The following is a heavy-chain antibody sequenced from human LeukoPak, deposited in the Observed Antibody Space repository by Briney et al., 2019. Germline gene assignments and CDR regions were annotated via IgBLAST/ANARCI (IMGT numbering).Heavy chain of an antibody. V-gene: IGHV4-34*01. D-gene: IGHD6-25*01. CDR1: GGSFSGYY. CDR2: INHSGST. CDR3: ARVRGERYSAPAALFDY. Sequence: SETLSLTCAVYGGSFSGYYWSWIRQPPGKGLEWIGEINHSGSTNYNPSLKSRVTISVDTSKKQFSLKLSSVTAADTAVYYCARVRGERYSAPAALFDYWGQGTLVTVSS. J-gene: IGHJ4*02.